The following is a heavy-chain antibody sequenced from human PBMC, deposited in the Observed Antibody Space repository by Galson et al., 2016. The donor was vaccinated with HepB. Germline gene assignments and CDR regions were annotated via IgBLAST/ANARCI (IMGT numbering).Heavy chain of an antibody. D-gene: IGHD1-26*01. J-gene: IGHJ4*02. CDR2: VYYTGRT. CDR3: ATYLGGIVRASDY. CDR1: GGSISSSTYY. V-gene: IGHV4-39*01. Sequence: LSLTCTVSGGSISSSTYYWNWIRQPPGKGLEWIGAVYYTGRTYHNPSLKSRVTISVDTSKNQFSLKLTSVTAADTAVYYCATYLGGIVRASDYWGQGTLVTVSS.